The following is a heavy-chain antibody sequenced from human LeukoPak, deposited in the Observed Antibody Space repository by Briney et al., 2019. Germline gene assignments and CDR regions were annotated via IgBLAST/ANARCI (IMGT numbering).Heavy chain of an antibody. Sequence: PGGSLRLSCAASGFTLNDHYMDWVRQAPGKGLEWVGRIKNKRGSYTADYAASVKGRFTISRDDSQNSLYLQMNSLKTEDTAVYYCGRDTATALDYWGQGTLVTLSS. CDR1: GFTLNDHY. V-gene: IGHV3-72*01. CDR2: IKNKRGSYTA. D-gene: IGHD2-21*02. CDR3: GRDTATALDY. J-gene: IGHJ4*02.